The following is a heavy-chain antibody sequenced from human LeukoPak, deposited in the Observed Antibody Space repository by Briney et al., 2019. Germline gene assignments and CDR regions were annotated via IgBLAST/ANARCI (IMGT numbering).Heavy chain of an antibody. CDR2: IYYSGST. J-gene: IGHJ4*02. CDR3: ARRGYDSSGSYRNY. Sequence: SETLSLTCTVSSGSISSSSYYWGWIRQPPGKGLEWIGSIYYSGSTYYNPSLKSRVTISVDTSKNQFSLKLSSVTAADTAVYYCARRGYDSSGSYRNYWGQGTLVTVSS. V-gene: IGHV4-39*01. D-gene: IGHD3-22*01. CDR1: SGSISSSSYY.